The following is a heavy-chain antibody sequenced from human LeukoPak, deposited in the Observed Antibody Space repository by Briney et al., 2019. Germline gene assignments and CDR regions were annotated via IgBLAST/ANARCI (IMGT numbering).Heavy chain of an antibody. CDR3: ARAGGYCSSTSCLSFDY. Sequence: SETLSLTCSVSGGSISSYYWSWIRQPPGKGLEWIGYIYYSGSTNYSPSLKSRVTISVDTSKNQFSLKLSSVTAADTAVYYCARAGGYCSSTSCLSFDYWGQGTLVTVSS. J-gene: IGHJ4*02. CDR2: IYYSGST. V-gene: IGHV4-59*01. D-gene: IGHD2-2*01. CDR1: GGSISSYY.